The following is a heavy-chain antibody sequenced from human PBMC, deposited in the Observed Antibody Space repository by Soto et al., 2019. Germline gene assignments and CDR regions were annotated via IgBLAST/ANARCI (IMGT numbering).Heavy chain of an antibody. CDR1: GGTFSSYA. CDR3: ARDGDYGGDYYGMDV. V-gene: IGHV1-69*13. J-gene: IGHJ6*02. CDR2: IIPIFGTA. D-gene: IGHD4-17*01. Sequence: ASVKVSCKASGGTFSSYAISWVRQAPGQGLEWMGGIIPIFGTANYAQKFQGRVTITADESTSTAYMELSSLRSEDTAVYYCARDGDYGGDYYGMDVWGQGTTVTVSS.